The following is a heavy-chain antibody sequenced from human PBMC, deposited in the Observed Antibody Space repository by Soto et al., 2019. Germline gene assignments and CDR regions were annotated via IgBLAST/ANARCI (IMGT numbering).Heavy chain of an antibody. Sequence: GGSLRLSCAASGFTFSSYALHWVRQPPGKGLEWVAVISYDGSNKYYADSVKGRFTISRDNTKNTLYLQINSQTAEDTAVYYCARVATMVVVFITGYFDYWGQGTLVTVSS. CDR2: ISYDGSNK. CDR3: ARVATMVVVFITGYFDY. V-gene: IGHV3-30-3*01. D-gene: IGHD3-22*01. CDR1: GFTFSSYA. J-gene: IGHJ4*02.